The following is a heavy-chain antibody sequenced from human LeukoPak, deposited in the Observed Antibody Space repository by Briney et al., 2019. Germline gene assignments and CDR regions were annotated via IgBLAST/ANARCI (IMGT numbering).Heavy chain of an antibody. CDR3: ARVRGGSSWYPAIWFDP. CDR1: GGSISRSNW. D-gene: IGHD6-13*01. V-gene: IGHV4-4*02. J-gene: IGHJ5*02. Sequence: PSETLSLTCAVSGGSISRSNWWSWVRQPPGKGLEWIGSIYHSGSTYYNPSLKSRVTISVDTSKNQFSLRLSSVTAADTAVYYCARVRGGSSWYPAIWFDPWGQGTLVTVSS. CDR2: IYHSGST.